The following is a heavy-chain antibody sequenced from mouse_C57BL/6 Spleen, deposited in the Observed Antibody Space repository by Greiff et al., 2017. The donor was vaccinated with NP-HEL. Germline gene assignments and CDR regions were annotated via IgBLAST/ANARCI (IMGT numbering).Heavy chain of an antibody. D-gene: IGHD2-5*01. CDR3: ASEDYSNYFDD. J-gene: IGHJ2*01. CDR2: INPGNGTT. CDR1: GFTFSDYG. V-gene: IGHV5-17*01. Sequence: VQLQQSGGGLVKPGASVKLSCTASGFTFSDYGMHWVHQTPEKGLEWIAYINPGNGTTNYAHTVKGRVTISRDNAKNTPYLQMTSLTSEDTAMYYCASEDYSNYFDDWGQGTTLTVSS.